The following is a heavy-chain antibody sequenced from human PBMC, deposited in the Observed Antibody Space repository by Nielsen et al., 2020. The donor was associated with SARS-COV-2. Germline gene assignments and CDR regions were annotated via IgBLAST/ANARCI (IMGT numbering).Heavy chain of an antibody. CDR1: GFTFSDYA. J-gene: IGHJ6*04. Sequence: GESLKISCAASGFTFSDYAMAWVRQAPGKGLEWVSVIRTSGGTTYYADSVKGRCTISRDNSKNTLYLQMNSLRTEDTAVYYCATGKGNYGGREYYYYGMEVWGKGTTVTVAS. D-gene: IGHD4/OR15-4a*01. V-gene: IGHV3-23*01. CDR2: IRTSGGTT. CDR3: ATGKGNYGGREYYYYGMEV.